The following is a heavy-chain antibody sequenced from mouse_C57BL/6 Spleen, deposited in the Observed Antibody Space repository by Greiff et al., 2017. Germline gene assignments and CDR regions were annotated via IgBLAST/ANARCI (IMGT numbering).Heavy chain of an antibody. CDR2: IYPGDGDT. CDR1: GYAFSSYW. V-gene: IGHV1-80*01. D-gene: IGHD1-1*01. J-gene: IGHJ2*01. CDR3: AREVTTVVASPYFDY. Sequence: VQLQQSGAELVKPGASVKISCKASGYAFSSYWMNWVKQRPGKGLEWIGQIYPGDGDTNYNGKFKGKATLTADKSSSTAYMQLSSLTSEDSAVYFCAREVTTVVASPYFDYWGQGTTLTVSS.